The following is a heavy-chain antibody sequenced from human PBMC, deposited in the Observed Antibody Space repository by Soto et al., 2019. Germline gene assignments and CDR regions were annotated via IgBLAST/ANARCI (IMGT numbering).Heavy chain of an antibody. CDR3: ARTGFGRAYLHGDYYYYMDV. CDR1: GGSISSYY. D-gene: IGHD3-10*01. Sequence: PSETLSLTCTVSGGSISSYYCSWIRQPPGKGLEWIGYIYYSGSTNYNPSLKSRVTISVDTSKNQFSLKLSSVTAADTAVYYCARTGFGRAYLHGDYYYYMDVWGKGTTVTVSS. J-gene: IGHJ6*03. V-gene: IGHV4-59*01. CDR2: IYYSGST.